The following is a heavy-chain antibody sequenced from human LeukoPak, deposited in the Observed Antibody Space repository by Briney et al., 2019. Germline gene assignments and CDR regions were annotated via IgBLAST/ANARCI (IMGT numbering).Heavy chain of an antibody. CDR1: GYSFTSYW. CDR3: ARVYCSSTRCYEFEGY. Sequence: GESLKISCKGSGYSFTSYWIGWVRQMPGKGLEWMGIIYPGDSDTRYSPSFQGQVTISADKSISTAYLQWSSLKASDTAMYYCARVYCSSTRCYEFEGYWGQGTLVTVSS. D-gene: IGHD2-2*01. V-gene: IGHV5-51*01. J-gene: IGHJ4*02. CDR2: IYPGDSDT.